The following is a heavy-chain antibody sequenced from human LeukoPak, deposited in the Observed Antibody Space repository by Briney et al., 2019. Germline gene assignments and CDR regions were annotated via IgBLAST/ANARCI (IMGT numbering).Heavy chain of an antibody. CDR3: TTTIVGVTAWFDP. Sequence: GGSLRLSCAASGFTLSNAYMSWVRQAPGKGLEWVGRIKNKTNGGTTDYAAPVKGRFTISRDDSKNTLYLQMNSLKTEDTAVYYCTTTIVGVTAWFDPWGQGTLVTVSS. V-gene: IGHV3-15*01. CDR1: GFTLSNAY. CDR2: IKNKTNGGTT. D-gene: IGHD1-26*01. J-gene: IGHJ5*02.